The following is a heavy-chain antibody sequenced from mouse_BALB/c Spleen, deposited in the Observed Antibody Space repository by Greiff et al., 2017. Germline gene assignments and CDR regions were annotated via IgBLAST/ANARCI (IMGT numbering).Heavy chain of an antibody. CDR1: GFNIKDTY. Sequence: EVKLQESGAELVKPGASVKLSCTASGFNIKDTYMHWVKQRPEQGLEWIGRIDPANGNTKYDPKFQGKATITADTSSNTAYLQLSSLTSEDTAVYYCARSNPYYYAMDYWGQGTSVTVSS. D-gene: IGHD2-5*01. V-gene: IGHV14-3*02. CDR3: ARSNPYYYAMDY. CDR2: IDPANGNT. J-gene: IGHJ4*01.